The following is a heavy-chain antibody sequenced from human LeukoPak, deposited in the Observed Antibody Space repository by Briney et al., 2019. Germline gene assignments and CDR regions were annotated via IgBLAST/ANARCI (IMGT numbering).Heavy chain of an antibody. D-gene: IGHD5-12*01. J-gene: IGHJ4*02. CDR3: ARDSRGYGVVDY. CDR1: GGSISSGGYY. CDR2: IYYSGST. Sequence: SETLSLTCTVFGGSISSGGYYWSWIRQHPGKGLEWIGYIYYSGSTYYNPSLKSRLTISVDTSKNQFSLKLSSVTAADTAVYYCARDSRGYGVVDYWGQGTLVTVSS. V-gene: IGHV4-31*03.